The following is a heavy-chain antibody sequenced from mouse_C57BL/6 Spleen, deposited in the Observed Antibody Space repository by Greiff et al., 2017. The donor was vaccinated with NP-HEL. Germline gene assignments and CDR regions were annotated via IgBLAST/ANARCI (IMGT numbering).Heavy chain of an antibody. CDR1: GYAFSSSW. Sequence: QVQLQQSGPELVKPGASVKISCKASGYAFSSSWMNWVKQRPGKGLEWIGRIYPGDGDTNYNEKFKGKATFTADTSSNTAYMQLSSLTTEDSAIYYCARRGNYYGSSSYWYFDVWGTGTTVTVSS. V-gene: IGHV1-82*01. D-gene: IGHD1-1*01. CDR2: IYPGDGDT. J-gene: IGHJ1*03. CDR3: ARRGNYYGSSSYWYFDV.